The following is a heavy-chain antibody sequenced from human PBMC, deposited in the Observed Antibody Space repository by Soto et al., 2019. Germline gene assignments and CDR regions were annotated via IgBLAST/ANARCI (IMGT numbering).Heavy chain of an antibody. V-gene: IGHV1-69*01. J-gene: IGHJ6*03. D-gene: IGHD2-21*02. CDR1: GGTFSTYG. CDR2: IIPFFDVA. CDR3: VRDYPRDSLVPLPIYYYDMDV. Sequence: QVQLVQSGAEVKKPGSSVKVSCKASGGTFSTYGFSWVRQAPGQGLEWMGGIIPFFDVANYAQSFQGRVNLTADDSTRTAYMELSGLRSDDTAVYYCVRDYPRDSLVPLPIYYYDMDVW.